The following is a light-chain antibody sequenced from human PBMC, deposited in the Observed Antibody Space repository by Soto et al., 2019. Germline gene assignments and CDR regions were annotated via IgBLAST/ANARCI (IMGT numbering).Light chain of an antibody. J-gene: IGKJ1*01. CDR1: QSLNIW. Sequence: DTQMTQSPSTLSASVGDRVTITCRASQSLNIWLAWYQQKPGRAPKLLIYQASTLASGVPSRFSGSGSGSEFTRTISSLQPDDFATYYCQQYNDYWTFGQGTKVDIK. V-gene: IGKV1-5*03. CDR2: QAS. CDR3: QQYNDYWT.